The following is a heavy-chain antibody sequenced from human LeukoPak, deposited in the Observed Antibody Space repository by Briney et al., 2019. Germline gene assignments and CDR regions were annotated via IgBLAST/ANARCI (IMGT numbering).Heavy chain of an antibody. CDR3: AREGNWNFDY. V-gene: IGHV3-7*03. J-gene: IGHJ4*02. CDR1: GFTFSSYW. Sequence: GGSLRLSCAAPGFTFSSYWMSWVRQAPGKGLEWVANIKQDGSEKYYVDSVKGRFTISKDNAKNSLYLQMNSLRAEDTAMYFCAREGNWNFDYWGQGTLVTVSS. CDR2: IKQDGSEK. D-gene: IGHD1-1*01.